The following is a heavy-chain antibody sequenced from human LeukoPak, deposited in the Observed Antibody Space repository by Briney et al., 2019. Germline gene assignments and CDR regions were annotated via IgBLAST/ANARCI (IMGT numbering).Heavy chain of an antibody. CDR2: ISGRGVST. Sequence: PGGTLRLSCAASGFSFSNYGMNWVRQAPGKGLEWVSGISGRGVSTYYADSLKGRFTVSRDNSKNTVFLQMNSLRAEDTAVYYCAKVWAHDGSGNPYWHFDLWGRGTLVTVSS. D-gene: IGHD3-10*01. J-gene: IGHJ2*01. V-gene: IGHV3-23*01. CDR1: GFSFSNYG. CDR3: AKVWAHDGSGNPYWHFDL.